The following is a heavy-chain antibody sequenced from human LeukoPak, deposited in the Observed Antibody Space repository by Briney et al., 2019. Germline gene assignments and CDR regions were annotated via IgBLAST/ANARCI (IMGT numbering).Heavy chain of an antibody. CDR2: INPSGGST. J-gene: IGHJ3*02. CDR3: ARVAIFGVVTLDAFDI. D-gene: IGHD3-3*01. CDR1: GYTFTSYY. Sequence: ASVKVSCRASGYTFTSYYMHRVRQAPGQGLEWMGIINPSGGSTSYAQKFQGRVTMTRDTSTSTVYMELSSLRSGDTAVYYCARVAIFGVVTLDAFDIWGQGTMVTVSS. V-gene: IGHV1-46*01.